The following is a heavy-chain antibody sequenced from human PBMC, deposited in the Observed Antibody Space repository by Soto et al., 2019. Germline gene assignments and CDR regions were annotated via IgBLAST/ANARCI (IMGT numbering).Heavy chain of an antibody. J-gene: IGHJ6*02. Sequence: GGSLRLSCAASGFTFSSYWMSWVRQAPGKGLEWVANIKQDGSEKYYVDSVKGRFTISRDNAKNSLYLQMNSLRAEDTAVYYCATLPGGPADPKYYYYGMDVWGQGTTVTVSS. V-gene: IGHV3-7*03. CDR1: GFTFSSYW. D-gene: IGHD2-2*01. CDR3: ATLPGGPADPKYYYYGMDV. CDR2: IKQDGSEK.